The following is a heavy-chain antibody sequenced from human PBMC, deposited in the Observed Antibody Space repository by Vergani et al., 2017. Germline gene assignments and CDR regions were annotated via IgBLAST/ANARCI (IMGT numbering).Heavy chain of an antibody. CDR2: IGTAGDT. CDR1: GFTFSSYD. V-gene: IGHV3-13*01. CDR3: ASADYGDLGFDY. J-gene: IGHJ4*02. D-gene: IGHD4-17*01. Sequence: EVQLVESGGGLVQPGGSLRLSCAASGFTFSSYDMHWVRQATGKGLEWVSAIGTAGDTYYPGSVKGRFTIARDNSKNTLYLQMNSLRAEDTAVYYCASADYGDLGFDYWGQGTLVTVSS.